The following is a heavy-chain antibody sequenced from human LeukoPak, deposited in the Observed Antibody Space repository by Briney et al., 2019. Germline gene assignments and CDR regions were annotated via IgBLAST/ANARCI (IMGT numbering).Heavy chain of an antibody. CDR1: GGSIRSSSYD. D-gene: IGHD3-22*01. CDR2: IYYRRST. CDR3: ARSSTAYYYDSSGYFDY. J-gene: IGHJ4*02. Sequence: PSETLSLTCTVPGGSIRSSSYDWCWIRQPTGKGLEWFGSIYYRRSTYYNPSLKSRVTLSVDTSKNQFSLTLSSVTAADTAAYYCARSSTAYYYDSSGYFDYWGQGTLVTVSS. V-gene: IGHV4-39*01.